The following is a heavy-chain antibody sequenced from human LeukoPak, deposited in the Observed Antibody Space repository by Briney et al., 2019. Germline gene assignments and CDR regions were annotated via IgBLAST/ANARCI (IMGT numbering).Heavy chain of an antibody. CDR2: MYYSGNT. J-gene: IGHJ5*02. CDR3: ARTIGLMVYAGMLDWFDP. D-gene: IGHD2-8*01. V-gene: IGHV4-39*01. CDR1: GGSISSDSHY. Sequence: SETLSLTCIVSGGSISSDSHYWGWIRQPPGKGLEWIGTMYYSGNTYYNPSLKSRVTISVDASKNQFSLRLSSVTAADTAVYYCARTIGLMVYAGMLDWFDPWGQGTLVTVSS.